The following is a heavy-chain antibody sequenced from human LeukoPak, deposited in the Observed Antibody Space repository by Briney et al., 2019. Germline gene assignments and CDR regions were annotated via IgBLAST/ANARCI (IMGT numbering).Heavy chain of an antibody. Sequence: SETLSLTCTVSGGSISSSSYYWGWIRQPPGKGLEWIGSIYYSGSTYYNPSLKSRVTISVDTSKNQFSLELSSVTAADTAVYYCARDVSGSLDYWGQGTLVTVSS. CDR2: IYYSGST. D-gene: IGHD1-26*01. V-gene: IGHV4-39*07. J-gene: IGHJ4*02. CDR1: GGSISSSSYY. CDR3: ARDVSGSLDY.